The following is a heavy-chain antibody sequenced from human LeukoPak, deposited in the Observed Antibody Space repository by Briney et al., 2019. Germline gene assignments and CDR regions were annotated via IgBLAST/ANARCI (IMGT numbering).Heavy chain of an antibody. CDR2: ISYDGSNK. Sequence: PGRSLRLSCAASGFTFSSYAMHWVRQAPGKGLEWVAVISYDGSNKYYADSVKGRFTISRDNSKNTLYLQMNSLRAEDTAVYYCARELAEGFDYWGQGTLVTVSS. CDR3: ARELAEGFDY. D-gene: IGHD6-25*01. J-gene: IGHJ4*02. V-gene: IGHV3-30-3*01. CDR1: GFTFSSYA.